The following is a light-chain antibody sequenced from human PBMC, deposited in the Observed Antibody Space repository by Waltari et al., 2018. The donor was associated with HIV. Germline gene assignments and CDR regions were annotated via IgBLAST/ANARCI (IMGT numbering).Light chain of an antibody. CDR2: DVS. CDR1: TSDVGTYNY. V-gene: IGLV2-14*03. CDR3: SSYSTNTNNSPWV. J-gene: IGLJ3*02. Sequence: QSALAQPASVSGSPGQSITISCTGTTSDVGTYNYVSWYQQHPGKGPKLVIFDVSHRPSGISDRFSGSRSGNTASLTISGLRAEDEADYFCSSYSTNTNNSPWVFGGGTK.